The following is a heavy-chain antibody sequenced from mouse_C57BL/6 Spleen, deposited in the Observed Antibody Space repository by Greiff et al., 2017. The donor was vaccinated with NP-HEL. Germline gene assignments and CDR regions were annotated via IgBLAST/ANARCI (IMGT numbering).Heavy chain of an antibody. V-gene: IGHV3-6*01. CDR1: GYSITSGYY. CDR3: AVYYYGSDWYFDV. CDR2: ISYDGSN. Sequence: VQLKESGPGLVKPSQSLSLTCSVTGYSITSGYYWNWIRQFPGNKLEWMGYISYDGSNNYNPSLKNRISITRDTSKNQFFLKLNSVTTEDTATYYCAVYYYGSDWYFDVWGTGTTVTVSS. J-gene: IGHJ1*03. D-gene: IGHD1-1*01.